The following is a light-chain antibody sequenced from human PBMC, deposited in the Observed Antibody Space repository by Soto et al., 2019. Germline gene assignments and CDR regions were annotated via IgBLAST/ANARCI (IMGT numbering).Light chain of an antibody. V-gene: IGLV1-44*01. CDR2: TDY. CDR3: ASWDDSLSGGV. J-gene: IGLJ3*02. Sequence: QSVLTQPPSASGTPGQRVIISCSGSNSNIGTYTVNWYQQLPGTAPKLLIYTDYQRPSGVPDRFSGPKSGTSASLAISGLQSEDEADYYCASWDDSLSGGVFGGGTKVTVL. CDR1: NSNIGTYT.